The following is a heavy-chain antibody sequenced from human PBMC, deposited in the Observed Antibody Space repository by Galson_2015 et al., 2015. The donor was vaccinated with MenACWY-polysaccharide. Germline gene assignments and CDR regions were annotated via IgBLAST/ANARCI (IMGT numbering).Heavy chain of an antibody. CDR2: IKQSGSEK. CDR1: GFSFNNHW. Sequence: SLRLSCAASGFSFNNHWMNWVRQAPGKGLEWVATIKQSGSEKYYVDSVEGRFTVSRDNAKNSLYLQMNSLRAEDTAVYYCARARSWSGYFAFDFWGQGTMVTVSS. D-gene: IGHD3-3*01. V-gene: IGHV3-7*01. J-gene: IGHJ3*01. CDR3: ARARSWSGYFAFDF.